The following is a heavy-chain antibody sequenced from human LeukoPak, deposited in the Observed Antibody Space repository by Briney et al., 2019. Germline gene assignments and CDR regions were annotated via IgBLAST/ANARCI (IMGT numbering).Heavy chain of an antibody. CDR1: GYTFPSYF. V-gene: IGHV1-46*01. D-gene: IGHD1-1*01. Sequence: GASVKVSCKASGYTFPSYFMHWVRQAPGQGLEWMGIINPTGGSTTYAQKFRGRVTMTRDTSTSTAYMELRSLRSDDTAVYYCARDEGLERPNWFDPWGQGTLVTVSS. J-gene: IGHJ5*02. CDR2: INPTGGST. CDR3: ARDEGLERPNWFDP.